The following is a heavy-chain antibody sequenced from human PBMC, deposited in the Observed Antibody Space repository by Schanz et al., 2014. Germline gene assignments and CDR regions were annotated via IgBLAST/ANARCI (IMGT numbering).Heavy chain of an antibody. Sequence: QVQLVQSGAEVKKPGSSVKVSCKASGGTFSNYNIYWVRQAPGQGLEWLGRIIPVLDRRHAAEKFQDRVTFTADMSTSTAYMELGSLRSDDTALYSCATMWAYCTITTCHTRDPFDVGREGTMDDDSS. CDR1: GGTFSNYN. J-gene: IGHJ3*01. CDR3: ATMWAYCTITTCHTRDPFDV. CDR2: IIPVLDRR. D-gene: IGHD2-2*01. V-gene: IGHV1-69*02.